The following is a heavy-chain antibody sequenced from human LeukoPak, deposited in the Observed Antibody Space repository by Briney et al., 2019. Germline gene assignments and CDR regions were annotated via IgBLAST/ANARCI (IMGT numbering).Heavy chain of an antibody. CDR3: ARGLYPDDAFDI. V-gene: IGHV4-4*07. J-gene: IGHJ3*02. CDR2: IYTSGST. D-gene: IGHD3-16*02. Sequence: PSETLSLTCTVSGDSISGFYWSWIRQPAGKGLEWIGHIYTSGSTNYSPSLKSRVTMSVDTSKNQFSLKMRSVTAADTAVYYCARGLYPDDAFDIWGQGTMVTVSS. CDR1: GDSISGFY.